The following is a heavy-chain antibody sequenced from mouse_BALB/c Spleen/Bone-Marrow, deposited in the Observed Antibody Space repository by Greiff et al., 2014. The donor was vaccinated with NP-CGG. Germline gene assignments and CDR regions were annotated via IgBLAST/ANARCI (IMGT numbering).Heavy chain of an antibody. V-gene: IGHV1S29*02. CDR2: IYPYNGGT. Sequence: EVQLQQSGPELVKPGASVKISCKASGYTFTDYNMPWVKQSHGRSLEWIGYIYPYNGGTGYNQKFRSKATLTVDSSSSTAYMELRSLTSEDSAVYYCAREGRYYDAMDYWGQGTSVTVSS. D-gene: IGHD2-12*01. CDR3: AREGRYYDAMDY. CDR1: GYTFTDYN. J-gene: IGHJ4*01.